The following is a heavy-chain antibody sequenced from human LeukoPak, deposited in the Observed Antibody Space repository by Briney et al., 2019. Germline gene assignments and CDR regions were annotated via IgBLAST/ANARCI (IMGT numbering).Heavy chain of an antibody. Sequence: SQTLSLTCTVSGVSISSGDYYWSWIRQPPGKGLEWIGYIYYSGSTYYNPSLKSRVTISVDTSKNQFSLKLSSVTAADTAVYYCARVVVVVAAIDYWGQGTLVTVSS. D-gene: IGHD2-15*01. V-gene: IGHV4-30-4*01. CDR1: GVSISSGDYY. CDR2: IYYSGST. J-gene: IGHJ4*02. CDR3: ARVVVVVAAIDY.